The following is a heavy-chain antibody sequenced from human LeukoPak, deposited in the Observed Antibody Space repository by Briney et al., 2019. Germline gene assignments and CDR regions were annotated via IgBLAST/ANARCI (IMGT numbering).Heavy chain of an antibody. D-gene: IGHD4-17*01. CDR2: IYYSGST. Sequence: PSETLSLTCTVSGGSISSSSYYWGWIRQPPGKGLEWIGSIYYSGSTYYNPSLKSRVTISVDTSKNQFSLKLSSVTAADTAVYYCARGLRHWFDPWGQGTLVTVSS. CDR1: GGSISSSSYY. CDR3: ARGLRHWFDP. J-gene: IGHJ5*02. V-gene: IGHV4-39*07.